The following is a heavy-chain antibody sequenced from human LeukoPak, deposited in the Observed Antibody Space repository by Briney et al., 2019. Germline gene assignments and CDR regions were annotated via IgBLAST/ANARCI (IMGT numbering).Heavy chain of an antibody. D-gene: IGHD4-11*01. V-gene: IGHV3-23*01. CDR2: ISGNGGST. J-gene: IGHJ4*02. CDR1: GFTFNSYA. CDR3: AKGPRTTTVTIGFDY. Sequence: GGSLRLSCAASGFTFNSYAMTWVRQAPGKGLEWVSGISGNGGSTYYADSVKDRFTISRDNSKNTLYLQMNSLRAEDTAVYYCAKGPRTTTVTIGFDYWGQGTLVTVSS.